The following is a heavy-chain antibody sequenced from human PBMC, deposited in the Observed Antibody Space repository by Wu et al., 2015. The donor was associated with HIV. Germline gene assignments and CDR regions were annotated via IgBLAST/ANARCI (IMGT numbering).Heavy chain of an antibody. CDR3: ARDHVRREMATKGDAFDI. CDR2: IIPIFGTA. D-gene: IGHD5-24*01. J-gene: IGHJ3*02. Sequence: QVQLVQSGAEVKKPGSSVKVSCEASGGTFSSYAISWVRQAPGQGLEWMGGIIPIFGTANYAQKFQGRVTITTDESTSTAYMELSSLRSEDTAVYYCARDHVRREMATKGDAFDIVGRRDNRSPS. CDR1: GGTFSSYA. V-gene: IGHV1-69*05.